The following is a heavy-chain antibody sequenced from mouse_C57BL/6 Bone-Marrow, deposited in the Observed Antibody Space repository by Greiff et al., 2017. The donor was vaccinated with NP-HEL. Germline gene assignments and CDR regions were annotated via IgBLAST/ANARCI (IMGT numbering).Heavy chain of an antibody. CDR2: IRSKSSNYAT. CDR3: VREEDYYGSSRYYFDY. CDR1: GFTFNTYA. J-gene: IGHJ2*01. V-gene: IGHV10-3*01. D-gene: IGHD1-1*01. Sequence: EVHLVESGGGLVQPKGSLKLSCAASGFTFNTYAMHWVRQAPGKGLEWVARIRSKSSNYATYYADSVKDRFTISRDDSQSMLYLQMNNLKTEDTAMYYCVREEDYYGSSRYYFDYWGQGTTLTVSS.